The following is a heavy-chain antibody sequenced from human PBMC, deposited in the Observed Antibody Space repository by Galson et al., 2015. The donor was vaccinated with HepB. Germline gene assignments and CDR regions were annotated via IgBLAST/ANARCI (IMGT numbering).Heavy chain of an antibody. CDR3: AKSEAGRGYCGDTACSPSF. J-gene: IGHJ4*02. D-gene: IGHD2-21*01. CDR2: ISGNGVST. CDR1: GFTFSSYA. Sequence: LRLSCAASGFTFSSYAMNWVRQAPGKGLEWVSAISGNGVSTYYADSVKGRFTISRGNSKNTLFLQMNSLRAEDTAVYYCAKSEAGRGYCGDTACSPSFWGQGTLVTVSS. V-gene: IGHV3-23*01.